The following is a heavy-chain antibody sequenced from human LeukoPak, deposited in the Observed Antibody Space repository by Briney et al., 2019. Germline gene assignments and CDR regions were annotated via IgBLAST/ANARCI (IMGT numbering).Heavy chain of an antibody. Sequence: SETLSLTCTVSGGSISSYYWSWIRQPAGKGLEWIGRIYTSGSTYYNPSLKSRVTISVDTSKNQFSLKLSSVTAADTAVYYCARDLLPDYYYDSSGGIWGQGTMVTVSS. D-gene: IGHD3-22*01. J-gene: IGHJ3*02. CDR2: IYTSGST. V-gene: IGHV4-4*07. CDR1: GGSISSYY. CDR3: ARDLLPDYYYDSSGGI.